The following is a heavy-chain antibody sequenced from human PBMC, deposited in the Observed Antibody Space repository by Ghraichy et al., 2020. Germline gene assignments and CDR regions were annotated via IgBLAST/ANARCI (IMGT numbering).Heavy chain of an antibody. J-gene: IGHJ6*03. CDR3: ASLYYDTLAGYHAGYYMDV. V-gene: IGHV3-30*02. Sequence: SCAAAGFTFSNYGMHWVRQAPGKGLEWVAFIRYDGNTKYYGDSVKGRFTISKDNSKNTLYLQMSSLRVDDTAMYYWASLYYDTLAGYHAGYYMDVWGKGTTVTVSS. CDR2: IRYDGNTK. D-gene: IGHD3-9*01. CDR1: GFTFSNYG.